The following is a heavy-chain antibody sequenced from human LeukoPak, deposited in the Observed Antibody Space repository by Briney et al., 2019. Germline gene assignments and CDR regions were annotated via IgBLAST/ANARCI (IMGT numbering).Heavy chain of an antibody. Sequence: GRSLRLSCAASGFTFSSYGMHWVRQAPGNGLEWVAVISYDGSNKYYADSVKGRFTISRDNSKNTLYLQMNSLRAEDTAVYYCAKGLLVGAPDYWGQGTLVTVSS. CDR1: GFTFSSYG. CDR3: AKGLLVGAPDY. CDR2: ISYDGSNK. J-gene: IGHJ4*02. V-gene: IGHV3-30*18. D-gene: IGHD1-26*01.